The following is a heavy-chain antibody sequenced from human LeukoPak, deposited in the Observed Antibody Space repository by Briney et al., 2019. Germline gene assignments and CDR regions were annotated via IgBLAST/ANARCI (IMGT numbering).Heavy chain of an antibody. CDR3: ARDPIPYCGGDCYAPHAFDI. J-gene: IGHJ3*02. V-gene: IGHV4-30-4*01. CDR2: IYYSGST. D-gene: IGHD2-21*02. Sequence: PSETLSPTCTVSGGSISSGDYYWSWIRQPPGKGLEWIGYIYYSGSTYYNPSLKSRVTISVDTSKNQFSLKLSSVTAADTAVYYCARDPIPYCGGDCYAPHAFDIWGQGTMVTVSS. CDR1: GGSISSGDYY.